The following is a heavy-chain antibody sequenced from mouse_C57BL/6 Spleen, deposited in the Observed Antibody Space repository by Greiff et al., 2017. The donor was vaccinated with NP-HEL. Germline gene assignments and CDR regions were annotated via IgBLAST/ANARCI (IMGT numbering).Heavy chain of an antibody. Sequence: QVHVKQPGTELVKPGASVKLSCKASGYTFTSYWMHWVKQRPGQGLEWIGNINPSNGGTNYNEKFKSKATLTVDKSSSTAYMQLSSLTSEDSAVYYCAREGIYYGYDEDWYFDVWGTGTTVTVSS. D-gene: IGHD2-2*01. V-gene: IGHV1-53*01. J-gene: IGHJ1*03. CDR3: AREGIYYGYDEDWYFDV. CDR1: GYTFTSYW. CDR2: INPSNGGT.